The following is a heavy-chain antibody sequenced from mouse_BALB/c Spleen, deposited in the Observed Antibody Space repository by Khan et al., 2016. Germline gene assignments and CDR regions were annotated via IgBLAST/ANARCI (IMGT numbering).Heavy chain of an antibody. CDR3: ARSGSKYAMDY. CDR2: IYPGDGDT. D-gene: IGHD3-1*01. Sequence: QGQRKESGAELARPGASVKLSCKASGYTFTSYWMQWVKQRPGQGLEWIGAIYPGDGDTRYTQKFKGKATLTADESSSTAYIQLSSLASEDSAVYYCARSGSKYAMDYWGQGTSVTVSS. V-gene: IGHV1-87*01. J-gene: IGHJ4*01. CDR1: GYTFTSYW.